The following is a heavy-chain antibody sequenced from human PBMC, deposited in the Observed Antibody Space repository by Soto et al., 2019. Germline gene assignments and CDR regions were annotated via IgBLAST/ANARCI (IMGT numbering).Heavy chain of an antibody. D-gene: IGHD3-10*01. CDR2: TSYDGRHT. CDR1: GFTFSEYG. CDR3: AKTRNSVINYNYYDNMDV. Sequence: QVQLVESGGGVVQPGGSLRLTCAASGFTFSEYGIHWVRQAPGKGLEWVAITSYDGRHTSYVDSVKGRFIISRDNSGNTAFLEMNRLRVEDTAVYYCAKTRNSVINYNYYDNMDVWGQGTTVTVSS. J-gene: IGHJ6*02. V-gene: IGHV3-30*18.